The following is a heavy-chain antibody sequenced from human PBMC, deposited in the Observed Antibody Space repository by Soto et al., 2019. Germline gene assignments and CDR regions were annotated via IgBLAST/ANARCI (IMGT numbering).Heavy chain of an antibody. CDR1: GYTFTSYG. CDR3: ASAVGWVPYED. V-gene: IGHV1-18*01. CDR2: ISAYNGNT. D-gene: IGHD1-26*01. Sequence: QVQLVQSGAEVKKPGASVKVSCKASGYTFTSYGISWVRQAPGQGLEWMGWISAYNGNTNYAEKLQGRVTMTPDTSTSTAYRDLRSLSCGERDVYSFASAVGWVPYEDWGQGPLVT. J-gene: IGHJ4*02.